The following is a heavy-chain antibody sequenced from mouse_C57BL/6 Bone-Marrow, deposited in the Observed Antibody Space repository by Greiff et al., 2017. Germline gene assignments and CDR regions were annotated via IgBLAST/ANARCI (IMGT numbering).Heavy chain of an antibody. CDR2: VDTSDSST. J-gene: IGHJ3*01. V-gene: IGHV1-69*01. D-gene: IGHD2-2*01. Sequence: KQWPRQGLEWIGAVDTSDSSTNYNLKFKGKSTLTVDNSSSTAYMQLSSPTSEDSAVYYCARSGLRWLRRGGGAGFAYWGQGTLVTVSA. CDR3: ARSGLRWLRRGGGAGFAY.